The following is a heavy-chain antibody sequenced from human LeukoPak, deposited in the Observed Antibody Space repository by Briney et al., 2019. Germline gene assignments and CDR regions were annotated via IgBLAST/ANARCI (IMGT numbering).Heavy chain of an antibody. D-gene: IGHD6-6*01. CDR3: ARDSAYSSSYDY. CDR1: GGSFSGYY. V-gene: IGHV4-4*07. CDR2: IYTSGST. Sequence: SETLSLTCAVYGGSFSGYYWSWIRQPAGKGLEWIGRIYTSGSTNYNPSLKSRVTMSVDTSKNQFSLKLSSVTAADTAVYYCARDSAYSSSYDYWGQGTLVTVSS. J-gene: IGHJ4*02.